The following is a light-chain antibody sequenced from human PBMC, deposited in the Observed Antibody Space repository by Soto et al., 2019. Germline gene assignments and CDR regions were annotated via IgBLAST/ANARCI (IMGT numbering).Light chain of an antibody. CDR2: GAS. J-gene: IGKJ1*01. Sequence: ETVMTQSPGTLSVSPGERATLSCRARQSVNSALAWYQAKVGQPPKLLIYGASTRATGIPARFSGSGSGTEFTLTIGSLQSEDSGIYYCQQYNNWPTLGQGTKVDIK. V-gene: IGKV3-15*01. CDR3: QQYNNWPT. CDR1: QSVNSA.